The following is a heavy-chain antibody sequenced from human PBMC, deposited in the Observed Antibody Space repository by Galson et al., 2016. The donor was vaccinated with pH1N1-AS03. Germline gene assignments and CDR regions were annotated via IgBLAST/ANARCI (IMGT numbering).Heavy chain of an antibody. J-gene: IGHJ6*02. Sequence: QSGAEVKKPGESLKISCRASAYIFGNYWFAWVRQMPGKGLEWMGIMYPANSDIRYSPSFQGQVTISADTSINTVFLEWNSLRASDTAVYYCARHSQCTRGTCYVSYFYALDVWGRGTAVTVS. CDR3: ARHSQCTRGTCYVSYFYALDV. CDR1: AYIFGNYW. CDR2: MYPANSDI. V-gene: IGHV5-51*01. D-gene: IGHD3-16*01.